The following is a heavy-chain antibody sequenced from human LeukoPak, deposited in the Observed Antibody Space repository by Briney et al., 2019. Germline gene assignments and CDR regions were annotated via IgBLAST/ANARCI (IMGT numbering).Heavy chain of an antibody. Sequence: ASVKVSCKASGYTFTSYDINWVRQATGQGLEWMGWMNPNSGNTGYAQKFQGRVSMTRNTSVSTAYMELSSLRSEDTAVYYCARRMGYSYPDAFDIRGQGTMVTVSS. D-gene: IGHD5-18*01. CDR1: GYTFTSYD. CDR3: ARRMGYSYPDAFDI. CDR2: MNPNSGNT. V-gene: IGHV1-8*01. J-gene: IGHJ3*02.